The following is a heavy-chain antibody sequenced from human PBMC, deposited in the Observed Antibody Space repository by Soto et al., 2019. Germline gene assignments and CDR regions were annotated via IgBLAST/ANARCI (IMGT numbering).Heavy chain of an antibody. V-gene: IGHV4-4*07. CDR3: AREGYSSSSRNYYYGMDV. CDR1: GGSISSYY. D-gene: IGHD6-6*01. CDR2: IYNSGST. J-gene: IGHJ6*02. Sequence: SETLSLTCTVSGGSISSYYWSWIRQPPGKGLEWIGRIYNSGSTNYNPSLKSRVTTSVDTSKNQFSLKLSSVTAADTAVYYCAREGYSSSSRNYYYGMDVWGQGTTVTVSS.